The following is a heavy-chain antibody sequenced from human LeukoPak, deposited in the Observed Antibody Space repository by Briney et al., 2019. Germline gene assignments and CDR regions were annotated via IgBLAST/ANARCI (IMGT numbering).Heavy chain of an antibody. D-gene: IGHD6-19*01. J-gene: IGHJ5*02. CDR2: IRYDGSNK. V-gene: IGHV3-30*02. Sequence: PGGSLRLSCAASGFTFSSYGMHWVRQAPGKGLEWVAFIRYDGSNKYYADSVKGRFTISRDNSKNTLYLQMTSLRAEDTAVYYCAKDVYSSGWNDWFDPWGQGTLVTVSS. CDR1: GFTFSSYG. CDR3: AKDVYSSGWNDWFDP.